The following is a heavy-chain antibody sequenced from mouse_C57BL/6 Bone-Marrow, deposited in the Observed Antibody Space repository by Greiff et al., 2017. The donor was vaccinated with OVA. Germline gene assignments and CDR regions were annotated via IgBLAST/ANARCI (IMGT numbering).Heavy chain of an antibody. CDR3: ARLGLYYFDY. J-gene: IGHJ2*01. CDR1: GYTFTSYW. V-gene: IGHV1-50*01. CDR2: IDPSDSYT. Sequence: QVQLQQPGAELVKPGASVKLSCKASGYTFTSYWMQWVKQRPGQGLEWIGEIDPSDSYTNYNQKFKGKATLTVDTSSSTAYRQLSSLTSEDSAFYYCARLGLYYFDYWGQGTTLTVSS. D-gene: IGHD3-1*01.